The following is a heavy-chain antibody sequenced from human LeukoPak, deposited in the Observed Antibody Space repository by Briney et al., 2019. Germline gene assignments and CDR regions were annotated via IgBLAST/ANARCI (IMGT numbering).Heavy chain of an antibody. CDR1: GYTFTGYY. J-gene: IGHJ4*02. CDR2: INPNSGGT. D-gene: IGHD3-3*01. V-gene: IGHV1-2*02. Sequence: GASVKVSCKASGYTFTGYYMHWVRQAPGQGLEWMGWINPNSGGTNYAQKFQGRVTMTRDTSISTAYMELSRLRSDDTAVYYCARAGLYDFWSGSNRGGLDYWGQGTLVTVSS. CDR3: ARAGLYDFWSGSNRGGLDY.